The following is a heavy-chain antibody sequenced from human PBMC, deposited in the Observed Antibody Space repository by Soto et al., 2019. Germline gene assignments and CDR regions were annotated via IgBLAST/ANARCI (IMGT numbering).Heavy chain of an antibody. Sequence: EVQLVESGGGLVQPGGSLRLSCAASGFTFRSYSMNWVRQAPGKGLEWVSYISSSGSTIYYADSVRGRFTISRDNAKNSLYLQMNSLRDADTAVYYCARAGYRSVDYWGQGTLVTVSS. J-gene: IGHJ4*02. V-gene: IGHV3-48*02. CDR3: ARAGYRSVDY. CDR2: ISSSGSTI. CDR1: GFTFRSYS. D-gene: IGHD3-3*01.